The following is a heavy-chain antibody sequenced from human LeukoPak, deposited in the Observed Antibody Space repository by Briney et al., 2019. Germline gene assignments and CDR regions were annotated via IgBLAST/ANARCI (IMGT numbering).Heavy chain of an antibody. CDR3: ATPREGRGGNCCIFDY. CDR1: GFTFSSYA. Sequence: GGSLRLSCSASGFTFSSYAMHWVRQAPGKGLEYVSAISSNGGSTYYADSVKGRFTISRDNSKNTLYLQMNNLRPEDTAVYYCATPREGRGGNCCIFDYWGQGTLVAVSS. CDR2: ISSNGGST. J-gene: IGHJ4*02. D-gene: IGHD2-21*01. V-gene: IGHV3-64*04.